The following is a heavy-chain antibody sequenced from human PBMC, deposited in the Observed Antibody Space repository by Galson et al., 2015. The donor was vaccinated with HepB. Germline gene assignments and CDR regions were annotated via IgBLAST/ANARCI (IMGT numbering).Heavy chain of an antibody. V-gene: IGHV5-51*01. J-gene: IGHJ2*01. CDR3: ARQGWGLLGEVGSFDP. D-gene: IGHD1-26*01. CDR1: GYSFTSYW. CDR2: IYPGDSDT. Sequence: QSGAEVKKPGESLKISYKGSGYSFTSYWIGWVRQMPGKGLEWMGIIYPGDSDTRYSPSFQGQVTIPADKSISTAYLQWSSLKASDTAMYYFARQGWGLLGEVGSFDPWGRGTLVPVSS.